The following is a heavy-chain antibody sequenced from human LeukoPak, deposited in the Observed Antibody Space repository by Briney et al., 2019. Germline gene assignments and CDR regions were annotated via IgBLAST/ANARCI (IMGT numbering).Heavy chain of an antibody. CDR1: GYTFTSYG. J-gene: IGHJ5*02. D-gene: IGHD3-9*01. CDR3: ARDDRYLDWLRFSNWFDP. V-gene: IGHV1-18*01. CDR2: ISAYNGNT. Sequence: ASVKVSCKASGYTFTSYGISWVRQAPGQGLEWMGWISAYNGNTNYAQKLQGRVTMTTDTSTSTAYMELRSLRSDDTAVYYCARDDRYLDWLRFSNWFDPWGQGTLVTVSS.